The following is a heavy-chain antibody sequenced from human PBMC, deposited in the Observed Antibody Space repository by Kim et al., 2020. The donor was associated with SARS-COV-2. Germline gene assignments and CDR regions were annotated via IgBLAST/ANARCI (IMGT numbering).Heavy chain of an antibody. CDR3: ARIDDYIDAFDI. Sequence: ASVKVSCKASGYTFTSYAMHWVRQAPGQRLEWMGWINAGNGNTKYSQKFQGRVTITRDTSASTAYMELSSLRSEDTAVYYCARIDDYIDAFDIWGQGTMVTVSS. CDR2: INAGNGNT. J-gene: IGHJ3*02. CDR1: GYTFTSYA. D-gene: IGHD4-4*01. V-gene: IGHV1-3*01.